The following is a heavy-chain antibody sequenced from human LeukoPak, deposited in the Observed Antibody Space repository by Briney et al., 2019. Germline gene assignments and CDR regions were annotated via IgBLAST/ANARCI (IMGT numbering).Heavy chain of an antibody. CDR1: GFIFDAYA. V-gene: IGHV3-9*01. J-gene: IGHJ3*02. Sequence: HPGRSLRLSCAASGFIFDAYAMHWVRQAPGKGLEWVSGISWNSGSIGYADSVKGRLTISRDNAKNSLYLQMNSLRAEDTALYYCAILNDAFDIWGQGTMVTVSS. CDR3: AILNDAFDI. CDR2: ISWNSGSI.